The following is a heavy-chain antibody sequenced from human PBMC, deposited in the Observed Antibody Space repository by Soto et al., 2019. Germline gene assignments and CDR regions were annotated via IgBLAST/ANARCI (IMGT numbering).Heavy chain of an antibody. CDR1: GYTLTGYY. J-gene: IGHJ4*02. CDR3: ARVGYYYDSSGYRDY. Sequence: ASVKVSCKASGYTLTGYYMHWVRQAPGQGLEWMGWINPNSGGTNYAQKFQGRVTMTRDTSISTAYMELSRLRSDDTAVYYCARVGYYYDSSGYRDYWGQGTLVTVSS. CDR2: INPNSGGT. V-gene: IGHV1-2*02. D-gene: IGHD3-22*01.